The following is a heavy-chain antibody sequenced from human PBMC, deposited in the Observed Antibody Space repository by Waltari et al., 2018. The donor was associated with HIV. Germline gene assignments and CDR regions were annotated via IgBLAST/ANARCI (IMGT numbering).Heavy chain of an antibody. Sequence: EVQLEEYGGASVQPGVSMRLSCAASGFSISRYWMHLVRQTPGKGLVWVSRMNEGGNIIDYAGSVRGRFTISRDSAKNTLFLQMNSLRDEDTAMYYCIRDMCGEYDYWGQGALVTVSS. V-gene: IGHV3-74*01. CDR3: IRDMCGEYDY. J-gene: IGHJ4*02. CDR1: GFSISRYW. CDR2: MNEGGNII. D-gene: IGHD3-10*02.